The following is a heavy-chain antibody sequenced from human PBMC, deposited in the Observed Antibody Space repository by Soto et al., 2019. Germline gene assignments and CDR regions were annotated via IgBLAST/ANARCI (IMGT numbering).Heavy chain of an antibody. D-gene: IGHD3-9*01. CDR3: AREIDWLSRKEIFPAY. CDR1: GFTFSSYG. CDR2: IWYDGSNK. Sequence: PGGSLRLSCAASGFTFSSYGMHWVRQAPGKGLEWVAVIWYDGSNKYYADSVKGRFTISRDNSKNTLYLQMNSLRAEDTAVYYCAREIDWLSRKEIFPAYWGQGTLVTVSS. V-gene: IGHV3-33*01. J-gene: IGHJ4*02.